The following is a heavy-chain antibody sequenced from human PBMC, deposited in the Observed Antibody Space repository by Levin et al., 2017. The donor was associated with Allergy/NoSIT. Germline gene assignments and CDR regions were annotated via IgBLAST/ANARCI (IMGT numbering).Heavy chain of an antibody. V-gene: IGHV4-59*02. Sequence: KSSETLSLTCSVSGGSVSGYYLSWIRQPPGKGLEWIGYVYYSGSTNINPSLKSRVTISVHTSKNQLSLRLNSVTAADTAVYFCARGDGDYQGYYYYYMDVWGKGTTVTVS. CDR2: VYYSGST. D-gene: IGHD4-17*01. J-gene: IGHJ6*03. CDR1: GGSVSGYY. CDR3: ARGDGDYQGYYYYYMDV.